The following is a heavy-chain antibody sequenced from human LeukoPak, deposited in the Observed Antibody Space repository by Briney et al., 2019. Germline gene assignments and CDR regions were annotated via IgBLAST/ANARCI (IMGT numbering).Heavy chain of an antibody. CDR1: GGSISSSSHY. J-gene: IGHJ4*02. Sequence: SETLSLTCTVSGGSISSSSHYWGWIRQPPGKGLEWIGSIYYSGSTYYNPSLKSRVTISVDTSKNQFSLKLSSVTAADTAVYYCARIGYSYQSDYWGQGALVTVSS. CDR2: IYYSGST. V-gene: IGHV4-39*01. CDR3: ARIGYSYQSDY. D-gene: IGHD5-18*01.